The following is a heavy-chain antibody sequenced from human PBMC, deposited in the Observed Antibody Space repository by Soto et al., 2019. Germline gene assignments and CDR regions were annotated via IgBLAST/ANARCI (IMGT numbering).Heavy chain of an antibody. Sequence: QLQLQESGPGLVKPSETLSLTCTVSGGSISRTAYYWGWIRQPPGKGLEDIGTISYSGTTFYNPSLNRRVTRSGDTSKNQFSLKLYCVTAADTAVDHGARRHRDGSGKYGIDRWGQGTTVTVSS. V-gene: IGHV4-39*01. CDR3: ARRHRDGSGKYGIDR. CDR1: GGSISRTAYY. J-gene: IGHJ6*02. D-gene: IGHD3-10*01. CDR2: ISYSGTT.